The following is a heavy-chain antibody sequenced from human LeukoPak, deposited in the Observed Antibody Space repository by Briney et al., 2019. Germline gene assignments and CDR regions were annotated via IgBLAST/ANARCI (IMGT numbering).Heavy chain of an antibody. CDR2: IYISGST. CDR3: ARVVAAGGTYAYYFDY. V-gene: IGHV4-4*07. D-gene: IGHD6-13*01. J-gene: IGHJ4*02. Sequence: SETLSLTCTVSGGSISSYYWSWIRQPPGKGLEWIGRIYISGSTNYNPSLKSRVTMSVDTSKNQFSLKLSSVTAADTAVYYCARVVAAGGTYAYYFDYWGQGTLVTVSS. CDR1: GGSISSYY.